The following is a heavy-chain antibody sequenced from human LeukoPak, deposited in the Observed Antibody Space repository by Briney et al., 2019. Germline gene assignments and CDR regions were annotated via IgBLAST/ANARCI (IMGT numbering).Heavy chain of an antibody. CDR1: GFTFSSYA. J-gene: IGHJ4*02. CDR3: VKLYYYGSGSYDY. Sequence: PGGSLRLSCSASGFTFSSYAMHWVRQAPGKGLEYVSSVSNTGGSTFYAGSVKGRFTISRDNSKNTLYLQMSSLRAEDTALYYCVKLYYYGSGSYDYWGQGTLVTVSS. D-gene: IGHD3-10*01. CDR2: VSNTGGST. V-gene: IGHV3-64D*06.